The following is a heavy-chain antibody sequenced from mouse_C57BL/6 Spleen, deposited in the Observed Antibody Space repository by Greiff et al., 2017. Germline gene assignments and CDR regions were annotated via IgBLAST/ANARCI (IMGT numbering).Heavy chain of an antibody. CDR3: ARDGDYGSSRYFDY. J-gene: IGHJ2*01. Sequence: EVKLMESEGGLVQPGSSMKLSCTASGFTFSDSYMAWVRQVPEKGLEWVANINYDGSSTYYLDSLKSRFIISRDNAKNILYLQMSSLKSEDTATYYGARDGDYGSSRYFDYWGQGTTLTVSS. CDR2: INYDGSST. D-gene: IGHD1-1*01. V-gene: IGHV5-16*01. CDR1: GFTFSDSY.